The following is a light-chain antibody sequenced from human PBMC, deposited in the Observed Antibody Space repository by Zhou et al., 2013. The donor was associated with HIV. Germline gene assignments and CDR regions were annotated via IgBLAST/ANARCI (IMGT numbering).Light chain of an antibody. Sequence: DIVMTQSPLSLPVTPGEPASISCRSSQSLLHSNGYNYLDWYLQKPGQSPLLLIYLGSNRDSGVPDRFSGSGSGTDFTLKISRVEAEDVGVYYCMQGTHWPPMSSFGQGTKLEIK. CDR2: LGS. V-gene: IGKV2-28*01. J-gene: IGKJ2*03. CDR1: QSLLHSNGYNY. CDR3: MQGTHWPPMSS.